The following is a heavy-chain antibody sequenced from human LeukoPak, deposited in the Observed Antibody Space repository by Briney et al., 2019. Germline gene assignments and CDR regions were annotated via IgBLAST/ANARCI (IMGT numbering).Heavy chain of an antibody. CDR3: ATRGVWEWLRPPDDAFDI. CDR2: INPSGGST. D-gene: IGHD5-12*01. J-gene: IGHJ3*02. V-gene: IGHV1-46*01. Sequence: ASVKVSCKASGYTFTSYYMHWVRQAPGQGLEWMGIINPSGGSTSYAQKFQGRVTMTRDTSTSTVYMELSSLRSEDTAVYYCATRGVWEWLRPPDDAFDIWGQGTMVTVSS. CDR1: GYTFTSYY.